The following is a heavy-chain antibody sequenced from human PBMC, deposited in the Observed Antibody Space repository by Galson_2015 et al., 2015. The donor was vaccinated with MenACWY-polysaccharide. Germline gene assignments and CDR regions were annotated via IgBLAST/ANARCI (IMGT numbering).Heavy chain of an antibody. V-gene: IGHV4-34*01. CDR1: GGSFSGYY. CDR3: ARGLRDITGTSRWYFDL. J-gene: IGHJ2*01. CDR2: INHSGST. Sequence: SETLSLTCAVYGGSFSGYYWSWIRQPPGKGLEWIGEINHSGSTNYNPSLKSRVTISVDTSKNQFSLKLSSVTAADTAVYYCARGLRDITGTSRWYFDLWGRGTLVTVSS. D-gene: IGHD1/OR15-1a*01.